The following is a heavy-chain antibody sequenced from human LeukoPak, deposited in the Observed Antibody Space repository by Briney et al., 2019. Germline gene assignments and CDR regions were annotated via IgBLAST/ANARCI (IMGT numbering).Heavy chain of an antibody. CDR3: ARVGNYDILTGYYTFDY. CDR1: VGTFISYS. J-gene: IGHJ4*02. V-gene: IGHV1-69*06. D-gene: IGHD3-9*01. CDR2: IIPIFGTA. Sequence: SVKVSCMASVGTFISYSISWVRQAPAQGLEWMGGIIPIFGTANYAQKFQGRVTITADKSTSTAYMELSSLRSEDTAVYYCARVGNYDILTGYYTFDYWGQGTLVTVSS.